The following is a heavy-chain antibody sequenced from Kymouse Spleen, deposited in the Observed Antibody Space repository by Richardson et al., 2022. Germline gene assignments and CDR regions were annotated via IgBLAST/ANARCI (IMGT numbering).Heavy chain of an antibody. Sequence: QVQLQQWGAGLLKPSETLSLTCAVYGGSFSGYYWSWIRQPPGKGLEWIGEINHSGSTNYNPSLKSRVTISVDTSKNQFSLKLSSVTAADTAVYYCARTSSSWYVFDYWGQGTLVTVSS. CDR2: INHSGST. V-gene: IGHV4-34*01. J-gene: IGHJ4*02. CDR3: ARTSSSWYVFDY. CDR1: GGSFSGYY. D-gene: IGHD6-13*01.